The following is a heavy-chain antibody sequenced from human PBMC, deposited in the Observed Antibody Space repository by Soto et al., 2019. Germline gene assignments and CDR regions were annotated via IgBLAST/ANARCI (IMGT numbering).Heavy chain of an antibody. D-gene: IGHD3-16*01. V-gene: IGHV1-24*01. CDR2: FDPEEGEI. CDR1: GHSLTDLS. Sequence: GASVKVSCKVAGHSLTDLSMHWVRQGPGRGLEWLGGFDPEEGEIIYAQNFQGRIRLTEDTSTDTAFMELNSLKSEDTAIYYCATTRTTYVYAFDSWGQGTLVTVSS. J-gene: IGHJ4*02. CDR3: ATTRTTYVYAFDS.